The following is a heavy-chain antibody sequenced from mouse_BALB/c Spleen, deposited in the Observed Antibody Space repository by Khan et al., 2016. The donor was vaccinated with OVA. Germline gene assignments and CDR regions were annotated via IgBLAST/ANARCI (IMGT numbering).Heavy chain of an antibody. CDR2: ISSGGHYT. J-gene: IGHJ4*01. Sequence: EVELVESGGGVVKPGGSLKLSCSASGFTFSSFAMSWVRQTPEKRLEWVATISSGGHYTFYPASVKGRFTISRDNARNTLYLQMSSLRSEDTAMYCWASSLVDYYGVDCWGQRTSVTVSS. V-gene: IGHV5-9-3*01. CDR3: ASSLVDYYGVDC. D-gene: IGHD2-2*01. CDR1: GFTFSSFA.